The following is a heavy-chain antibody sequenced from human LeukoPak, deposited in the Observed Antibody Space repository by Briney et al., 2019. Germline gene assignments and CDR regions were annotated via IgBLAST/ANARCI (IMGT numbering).Heavy chain of an antibody. CDR1: GYTFTSYY. CDR3: ARDSSPLTYDSSGYYPYYFDY. D-gene: IGHD3-22*01. V-gene: IGHV1-46*01. Sequence: ASEKVSCKASGYTFTSYYMHWVRQAPEQGIEWMGIINPSGGSTSYAQKFQGRVTMTRDTSTSTVYMELSSLRSEDTAVYYCARDSSPLTYDSSGYYPYYFDYWGQGTLVTVSS. J-gene: IGHJ4*02. CDR2: INPSGGST.